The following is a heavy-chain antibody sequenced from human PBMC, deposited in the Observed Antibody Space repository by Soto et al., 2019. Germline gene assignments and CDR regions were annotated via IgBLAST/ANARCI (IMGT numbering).Heavy chain of an antibody. CDR3: ARGGSGYVWFNEF. V-gene: IGHV1-69*01. CDR2: IIPVFNTA. CDR1: GGLFSSYA. Sequence: QERLVQSGAEVKKAGSSIKVSCKASGGLFSSYAISWVRQAPGQGLEWVGGIIPVFNTAYYAEKFQGRVTITADESTNTAYMELSSLTSDHTAMYYCARGGSGYVWFNEFWGQGTLVTVSS. D-gene: IGHD3-22*01. J-gene: IGHJ4*02.